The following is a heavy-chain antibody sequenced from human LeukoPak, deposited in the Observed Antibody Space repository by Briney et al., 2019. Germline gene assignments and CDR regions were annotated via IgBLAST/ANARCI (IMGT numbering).Heavy chain of an antibody. CDR2: ISSSGSTI. Sequence: GGSLRLSCAASGFTFSDYYMSWIRQAPGKGPEWVSYISSSGSTIYYADSVKGRFTISRDNAKNSLYLQMNSLRAEDTAVYYCARDRRGGSGSYYRFWGPRGDYWAREPWSPSPQ. CDR1: GFTFSDYY. CDR3: ARDRRGGSGSYYRFWGPRGDY. V-gene: IGHV3-11*01. D-gene: IGHD3-10*01. J-gene: IGHJ4*02.